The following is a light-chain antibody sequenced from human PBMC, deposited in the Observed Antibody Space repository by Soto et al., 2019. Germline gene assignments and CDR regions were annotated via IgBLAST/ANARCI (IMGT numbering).Light chain of an antibody. Sequence: QSVLTQPASVSGSPGQSITISCTGTSSDVGAYNYVSWYQHHPGKAPRFIIYEVSNRPSGVSNRFSGSKSGTTASLTISGLQAEDEADYFCSSYSISTAYLFGTGTKVTVL. CDR1: SSDVGAYNY. J-gene: IGLJ1*01. V-gene: IGLV2-14*01. CDR2: EVS. CDR3: SSYSISTAYL.